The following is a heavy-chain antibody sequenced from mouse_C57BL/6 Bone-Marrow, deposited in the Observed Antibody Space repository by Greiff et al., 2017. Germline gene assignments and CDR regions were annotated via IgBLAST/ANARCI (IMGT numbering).Heavy chain of an antibody. D-gene: IGHD1-1*01. CDR2: ISSGGSYT. V-gene: IGHV5-6*01. CDR1: GFTFSSYG. Sequence: EVHLVESGGDLVKPGGSLKLSCAASGFTFSSYGMSWVRQTPDKRLEWVATISSGGSYTYSPDSGKGRFTISRDNAKNTLYLQMSSLKSEDTAMYYCARRGRRGYFDVWGTGTTVTVSS. CDR3: ARRGRRGYFDV. J-gene: IGHJ1*03.